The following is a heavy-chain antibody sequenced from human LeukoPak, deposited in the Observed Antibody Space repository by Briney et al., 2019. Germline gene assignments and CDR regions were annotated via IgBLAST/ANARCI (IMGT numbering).Heavy chain of an antibody. J-gene: IGHJ4*02. CDR2: ISAYNGNT. V-gene: IGHV1-18*01. CDR1: GYTFTSYG. D-gene: IGHD2-21*02. Sequence: ASVKVSCKASGYTFTSYGISWVRQAPGQGLEWMGWISAYNGNTNYAQKLQGRVTMTTDTSTSTAYMELRSLRSDDTAVYYCAREVGLLYCGGDCYSYYFDYWGQGTLVTVSS. CDR3: AREVGLLYCGGDCYSYYFDY.